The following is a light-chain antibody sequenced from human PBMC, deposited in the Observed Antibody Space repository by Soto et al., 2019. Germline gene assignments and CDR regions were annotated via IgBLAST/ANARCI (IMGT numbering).Light chain of an antibody. V-gene: IGKV3-11*01. J-gene: IGKJ2*01. Sequence: EIVLTQSPATLSLSPGERATLSCRASQSVSIYLAWYRQKPGQAPGLLIYDSSSRATGIAARFSGSGSGTDFTLTINSLEPEDSAVYYCQQRYNWPHTFGPGTKVDIK. CDR3: QQRYNWPHT. CDR1: QSVSIY. CDR2: DSS.